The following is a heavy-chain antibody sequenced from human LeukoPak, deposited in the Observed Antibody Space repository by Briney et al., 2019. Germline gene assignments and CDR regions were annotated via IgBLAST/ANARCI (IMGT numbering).Heavy chain of an antibody. Sequence: ASVKVSCEASGYTFTSYGISWVRQAPGQGLEWMGWISAYNGNTNYAQKLQGRVTMTTDTSTSTAYMELRSLRSDDTAVYYCARAIPELGYCSSTSCKTPMPYYYYGMDVWGQGTTVTVSS. V-gene: IGHV1-18*01. D-gene: IGHD2-2*01. CDR1: GYTFTSYG. CDR2: ISAYNGNT. J-gene: IGHJ6*02. CDR3: ARAIPELGYCSSTSCKTPMPYYYYGMDV.